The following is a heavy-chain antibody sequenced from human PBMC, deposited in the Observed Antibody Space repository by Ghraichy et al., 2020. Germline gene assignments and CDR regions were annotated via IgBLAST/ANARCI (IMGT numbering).Heavy chain of an antibody. CDR1: GGSISSGGYY. D-gene: IGHD5/OR15-5a*01. J-gene: IGHJ3*02. CDR2: IYYSGST. CDR3: ARDTHLWRGMIVSSAFDI. Sequence: SETLSLTCTVSGGSISSGGYYWSWIRQHPGKGLEWIGYIYYSGSTYYNPSLKSRVTISVDTSKNQFSLKLSSVTAADTAVYYCARDTHLWRGMIVSSAFDIWGQGTMVTVSS. V-gene: IGHV4-31*03.